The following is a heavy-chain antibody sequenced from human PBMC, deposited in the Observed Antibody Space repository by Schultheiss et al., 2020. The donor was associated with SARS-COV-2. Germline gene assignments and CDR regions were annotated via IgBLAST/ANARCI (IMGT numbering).Heavy chain of an antibody. CDR1: GFTFSNAW. D-gene: IGHD2-21*02. CDR3: ATAARTCGGDCYGHYGMDV. CDR2: IYYSGST. J-gene: IGHJ6*02. Sequence: GSLRLSCAASGFTFSNAWMSWVRQAPGKGLEWIGYIYYSGSTYYNPSLKSRVTISVDTSKNQFSLKLSSVTAADTAVYYCATAARTCGGDCYGHYGMDVWGQGTTVTVSS. V-gene: IGHV4-59*12.